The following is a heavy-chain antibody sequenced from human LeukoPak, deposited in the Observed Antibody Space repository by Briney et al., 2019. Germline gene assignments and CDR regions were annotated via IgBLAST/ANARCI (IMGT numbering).Heavy chain of an antibody. D-gene: IGHD3-10*01. Sequence: GGSLRLSCAASRFTLSGSAMHWVRQASGKGLEWVGRIRSKANRYATAYAASVKGKFTISRDDSKKTAYLQMNSLKTEHTAVYYCTNYDSFYYWGQGTLVTVSS. CDR3: TNYDSFYY. CDR1: RFTLSGSA. CDR2: IRSKANRYAT. V-gene: IGHV3-73*01. J-gene: IGHJ4*02.